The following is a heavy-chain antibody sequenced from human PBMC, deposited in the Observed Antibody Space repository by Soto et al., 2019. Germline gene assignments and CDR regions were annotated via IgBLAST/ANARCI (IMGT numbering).Heavy chain of an antibody. CDR1: GGSISSGGYY. CDR2: IYSSGST. V-gene: IGHV4-31*03. J-gene: IGHJ6*02. Sequence: QVQLQESGPGLVKPSQTLSLTCTVSGGSISSGGYYWSWIRQHPGKGLEWIGYIYSSGSTYYNPSLKSRVTISVDTSKNQFSLTLSSVTAAYTAVYYCARDQNFGVVRGWSSGMDVWGQGTTVTVSS. D-gene: IGHD3-3*01. CDR3: ARDQNFGVVRGWSSGMDV.